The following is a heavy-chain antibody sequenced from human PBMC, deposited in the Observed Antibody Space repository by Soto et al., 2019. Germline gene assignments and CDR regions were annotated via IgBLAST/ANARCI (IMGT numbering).Heavy chain of an antibody. D-gene: IGHD3-10*01. Sequence: EGQLVESGGGLVKSGVSLRLSCAASGFTCSSCTMNWVRQAPGKGLEWVSSISLSTNYIYYADSLRGRFTISRDNAKNSVYLQMNSLRAEDTAVYYCARDFRIRDRGVMRGFVGLGVWGQGTTVSVSS. CDR1: GFTCSSCT. J-gene: IGHJ6*02. CDR3: ARDFRIRDRGVMRGFVGLGV. CDR2: ISLSTNYI. V-gene: IGHV3-21*02.